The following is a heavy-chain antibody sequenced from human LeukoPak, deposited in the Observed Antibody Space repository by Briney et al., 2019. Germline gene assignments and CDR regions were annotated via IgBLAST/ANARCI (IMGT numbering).Heavy chain of an antibody. V-gene: IGHV4-59*01. CDR1: GGSISSYY. D-gene: IGHD5-18*01. CDR2: IYYSGST. Sequence: SSETLSLTCTVSGGSISSYYWSWIRQPPGKGLEWIGYIYYSGSTNYNPSLKGRVTISVATSNNQFSLNLSSVTAADTAVYYCARGPNSAAMDYWGQGTLVTVSS. CDR3: ARGPNSAAMDY. J-gene: IGHJ4*02.